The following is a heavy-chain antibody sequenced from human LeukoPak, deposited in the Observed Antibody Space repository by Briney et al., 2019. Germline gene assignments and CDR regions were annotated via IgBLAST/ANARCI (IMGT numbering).Heavy chain of an antibody. CDR3: ARDYYGSGNSDAFDI. V-gene: IGHV3-23*01. J-gene: IGHJ3*02. CDR2: ISGSGGST. Sequence: AGGSLRLSCAASGFTFSSYAMSCVRQAPGKGLEWVSAISGSGGSTYYADSVKGRFTISRDNSKNTLYLQMNSLRAEDTAVYYCARDYYGSGNSDAFDIWGQGTMVTVSS. D-gene: IGHD3-10*01. CDR1: GFTFSSYA.